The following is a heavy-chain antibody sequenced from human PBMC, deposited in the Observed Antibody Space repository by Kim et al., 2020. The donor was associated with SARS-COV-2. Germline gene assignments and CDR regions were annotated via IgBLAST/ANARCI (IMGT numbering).Heavy chain of an antibody. J-gene: IGHJ4*02. CDR1: GFTFSSYG. Sequence: GGSLRLSCAASGFTFSSYGMHWVRQAPGKGLEWVAVISYDGSNKYYADSVKGRFTISRDNSKNTLYLQMNSLRAEDTAVYYCAKGPYDILTGPGYWGQGIPVTVSS. CDR2: ISYDGSNK. D-gene: IGHD3-9*01. CDR3: AKGPYDILTGPGY. V-gene: IGHV3-30*18.